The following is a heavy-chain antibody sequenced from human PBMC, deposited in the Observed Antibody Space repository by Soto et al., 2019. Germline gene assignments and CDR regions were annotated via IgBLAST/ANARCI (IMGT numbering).Heavy chain of an antibody. CDR2: IRSKANSYAT. J-gene: IGHJ4*02. Sequence: EVQLVESGGGLVQPGGSLKLSCAASGFTFSGSAMHWVRQASGKGLEWVGRIRSKANSYATAYAASVKGRFTISRDDSNNTAYLQMNSLKTEDTAVYYCTTTMVRGVNDYWGQGTLVTVSS. V-gene: IGHV3-73*02. CDR3: TTTMVRGVNDY. CDR1: GFTFSGSA. D-gene: IGHD3-10*01.